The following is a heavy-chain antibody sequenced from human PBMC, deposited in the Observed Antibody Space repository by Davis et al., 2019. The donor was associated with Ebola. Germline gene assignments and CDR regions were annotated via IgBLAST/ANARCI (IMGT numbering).Heavy chain of an antibody. V-gene: IGHV4-38-2*02. D-gene: IGHD6-6*01. CDR3: ARDPGEFSRSSSWNYFDY. J-gene: IGHJ4*01. Sequence: PGGSLRLSCAVSGFSTSSSDNWAWIRQPPGKSLEWIATIYQSGRTFYNPSLEGRLTISVDRSQKHISLRLSSVTAADTAFYYCARDPGEFSRSSSWNYFDYWGRGTLVTVSS. CDR1: GFSTSSSDN. CDR2: IYQSGRT.